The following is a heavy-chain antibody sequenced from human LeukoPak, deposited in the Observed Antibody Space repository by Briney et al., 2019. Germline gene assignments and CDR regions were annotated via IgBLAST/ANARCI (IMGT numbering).Heavy chain of an antibody. D-gene: IGHD1-26*01. CDR3: ARGSTVGATESLGFDY. CDR2: INPNSGDT. V-gene: IGHV1-2*02. J-gene: IGHJ4*02. CDR1: GYTFTRYY. Sequence: ASVKVSCKASGYTFTRYYMHWVRQAPGQGLEWMGWINPNSGDTHYAQKFQGRVTMTRDTSISTAYMELSRLRSDDSAVYYCARGSTVGATESLGFDYWGQGTPVSVSS.